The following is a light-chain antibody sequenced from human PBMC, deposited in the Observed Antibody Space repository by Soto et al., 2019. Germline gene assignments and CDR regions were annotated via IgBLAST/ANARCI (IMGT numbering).Light chain of an antibody. Sequence: EIVLTQSPGIMYLSPGERATLSCRASQTVGRSFLAWYQQKPGQSPRLLIFGTSIRATGIPDRFSGGGSGADFTLTISRLDPKDFAVYYCQQYDSLPPWTFGQGTRVEVK. CDR1: QTVGRSF. CDR3: QQYDSLPPWT. V-gene: IGKV3-20*01. J-gene: IGKJ1*01. CDR2: GTS.